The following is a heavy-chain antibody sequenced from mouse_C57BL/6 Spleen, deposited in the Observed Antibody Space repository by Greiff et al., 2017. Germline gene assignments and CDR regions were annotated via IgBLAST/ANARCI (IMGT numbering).Heavy chain of an antibody. D-gene: IGHD1-1*01. CDR2: INPNNGGT. CDR3: ARSRFYYYGSSYGAMDY. J-gene: IGHJ4*01. CDR1: GYTFTDYN. Sequence: EVQLQQSGPELVKPVASVKMSCKASGYTFTDYNMHWVKQSHGKSLEWIGYINPNNGGTSYNQKFKGKATLTVNKSSSTAYMELRSLTSEDSAVYYCARSRFYYYGSSYGAMDYWGQGTSVTVSS. V-gene: IGHV1-22*01.